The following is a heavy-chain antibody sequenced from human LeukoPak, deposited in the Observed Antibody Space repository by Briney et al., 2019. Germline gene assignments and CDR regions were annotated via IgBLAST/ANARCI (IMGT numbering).Heavy chain of an antibody. Sequence: PGGSLRLSCAASGFTVSSNYMSWVRQAPGKGLEWVSVIYSGGSTYYADSVKGRFTISRDNSKNTLYLQMNSLRAEDTAVYYCARVWRYCSSTSCYSPVLLPLDYWGQGTLVTVSS. D-gene: IGHD2-2*01. J-gene: IGHJ4*02. CDR2: IYSGGST. V-gene: IGHV3-53*01. CDR3: ARVWRYCSSTSCYSPVLLPLDY. CDR1: GFTVSSNY.